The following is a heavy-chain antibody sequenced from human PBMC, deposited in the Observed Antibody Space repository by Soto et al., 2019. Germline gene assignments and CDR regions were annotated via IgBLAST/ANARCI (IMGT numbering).Heavy chain of an antibody. Sequence: QVQLVQSGAEVKKPGASVKVSCKTSGYSFTLYNIIWVRQAPGQGLEWVGWISTHNGNTNYGQKFQGRVTMTTDRPTSTAYMELRSLRSDDTAVYYCAREVTVFGVVIGVDPWGQGTLVTVSS. D-gene: IGHD3-3*01. J-gene: IGHJ5*02. CDR3: AREVTVFGVVIGVDP. CDR2: ISTHNGNT. V-gene: IGHV1-18*01. CDR1: GYSFTLYN.